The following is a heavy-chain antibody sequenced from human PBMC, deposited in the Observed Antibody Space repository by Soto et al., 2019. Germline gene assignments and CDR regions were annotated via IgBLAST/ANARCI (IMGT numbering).Heavy chain of an antibody. Sequence: ASVKVSCKASGYTFTSYGISWVRQAPGQGLEWMGWISAYNGNTNYAQKLQGRVTMTTDTSTSTAYMELRSLRSDDTAVYYCARDLRFLERRYYYYGMDVWGQGTTVTVSS. V-gene: IGHV1-18*04. D-gene: IGHD3-3*01. J-gene: IGHJ6*02. CDR3: ARDLRFLERRYYYYGMDV. CDR2: ISAYNGNT. CDR1: GYTFTSYG.